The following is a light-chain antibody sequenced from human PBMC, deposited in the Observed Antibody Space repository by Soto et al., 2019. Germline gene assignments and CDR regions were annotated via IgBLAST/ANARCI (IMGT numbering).Light chain of an antibody. Sequence: EIVMTHSPATLSVSPGERATLSFRSSQSVSSKLAWYQQKPGQAPRLLLFGASSRATGIPARFSGSGSGTEFTLTINSLQSEDFAVYYCQQYDNWPRTFGQGTKVDIK. CDR3: QQYDNWPRT. CDR1: QSVSSK. J-gene: IGKJ1*01. V-gene: IGKV3-15*01. CDR2: GAS.